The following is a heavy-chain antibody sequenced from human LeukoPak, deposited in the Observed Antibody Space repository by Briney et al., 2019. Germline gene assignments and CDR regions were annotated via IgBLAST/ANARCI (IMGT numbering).Heavy chain of an antibody. D-gene: IGHD2-2*01. J-gene: IGHJ4*02. V-gene: IGHV1-69*06. CDR1: GGTFSSYA. Sequence: SVKVSCKASGGTFSSYAISWVRQAPGQGLEWMGGIIPIFGTANYAQKFQGRVTITADKSTSTACMELSSLRSEDTAVYYCVFGVPAAPNWGQGTLVTVSS. CDR3: VFGVPAAPN. CDR2: IIPIFGTA.